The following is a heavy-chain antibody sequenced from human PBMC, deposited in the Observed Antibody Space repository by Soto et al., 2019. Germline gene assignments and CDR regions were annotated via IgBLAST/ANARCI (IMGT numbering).Heavy chain of an antibody. D-gene: IGHD5-12*01. CDR3: ARDSEGDIAATGEAHWFDP. V-gene: IGHV3-48*04. CDR1: GFTLSSYA. J-gene: IGHJ5*02. Sequence: GGSLRLSCAASGFTLSSYAMSWVRQAPGKGLEWVSYISSSVSTIYYADSVKGRFTISRDNAKNSLYLQMNSLRAEDTAVYYCARDSEGDIAATGEAHWFDPWGQGTLVTVSS. CDR2: ISSSVSTI.